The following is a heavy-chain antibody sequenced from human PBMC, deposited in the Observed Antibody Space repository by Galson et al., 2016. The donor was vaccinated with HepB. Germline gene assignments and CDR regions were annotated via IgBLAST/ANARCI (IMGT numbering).Heavy chain of an antibody. D-gene: IGHD6-13*01. CDR2: IKIKVDGETT. Sequence: SLRLSCAASGVTFMNAWMSWVRQAPGKGLEWLGRIKIKVDGETTDYAASVKGRFTISRDDSTNTWSLEMNSLKSDDSAVYYCTTGLGQHLEPFDYWGQGALVTVSS. J-gene: IGHJ4*02. V-gene: IGHV3-15*01. CDR3: TTGLGQHLEPFDY. CDR1: GVTFMNAW.